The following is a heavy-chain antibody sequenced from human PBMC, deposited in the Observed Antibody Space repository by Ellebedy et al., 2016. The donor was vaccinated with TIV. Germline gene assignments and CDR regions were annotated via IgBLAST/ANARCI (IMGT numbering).Heavy chain of an antibody. CDR1: GGSISSSSYY. D-gene: IGHD1-26*01. Sequence: MPSETLSLTCTVSGGSISSSSYYWGWIRQPPGKGLEWIGSIYYSGSTYYNPSLKSRVTISVDTSKNQFSLKLSSVTAADTAVYYCARSYSGSYWSDYWGQGTLVTVSS. CDR3: ARSYSGSYWSDY. CDR2: IYYSGST. J-gene: IGHJ4*02. V-gene: IGHV4-39*01.